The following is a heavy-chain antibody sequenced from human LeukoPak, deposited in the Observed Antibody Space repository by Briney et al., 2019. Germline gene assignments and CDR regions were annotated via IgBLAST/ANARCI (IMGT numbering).Heavy chain of an antibody. J-gene: IGHJ6*02. CDR3: ARGPPRSYYYYGMDV. V-gene: IGHV4-30-2*01. CDR1: GGSISSGGYS. CDR2: TYHSGST. Sequence: SKTLSLTCAVSGGSISSGGYSWSWIRQPPGKGLEWIGYTYHSGSTYYNPSLKSRVTISVDRSKNQFSLKLSSVTAADTAVYYCARGPPRSYYYYGMDVWGQGTTVTVSS.